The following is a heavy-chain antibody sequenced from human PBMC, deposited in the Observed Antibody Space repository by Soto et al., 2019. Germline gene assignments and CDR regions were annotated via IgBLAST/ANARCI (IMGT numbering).Heavy chain of an antibody. J-gene: IGHJ6*02. V-gene: IGHV3-30*18. D-gene: IGHD5-18*01. CDR1: GFTFSSYA. Sequence: GGSLRLSCAASGFTFSSYAMNWVRQAPGKGLEWVAVISYDGSNKYYADSVKGRFTISRDNSKNTLYLQMNSLRAEDTAVYYCAKDLGWILNYYGMDVWGQGTTVTVSS. CDR2: ISYDGSNK. CDR3: AKDLGWILNYYGMDV.